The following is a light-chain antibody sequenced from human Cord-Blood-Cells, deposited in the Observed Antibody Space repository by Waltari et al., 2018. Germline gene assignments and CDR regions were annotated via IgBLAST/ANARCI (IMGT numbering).Light chain of an antibody. V-gene: IGLV2-14*01. CDR1: SSDVGGYNY. CDR2: EVS. CDR3: SSYTSSSTLYV. J-gene: IGLJ1*01. Sequence: QSALTQPASVSGSPGQPITISCTGTSSDVGGYNYVPWYQQHPGKAPKLMIYEVSNRPSGVSNRFSGSKSGNTASLTISGLQAEDEADYYCSSYTSSSTLYVFGTGTKVTVL.